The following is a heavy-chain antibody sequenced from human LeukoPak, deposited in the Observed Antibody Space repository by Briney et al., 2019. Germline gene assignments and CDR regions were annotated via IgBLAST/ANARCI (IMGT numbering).Heavy chain of an antibody. CDR3: ARVMSRTGYPFDP. D-gene: IGHD3/OR15-3a*01. CDR2: IYYSGST. Sequence: SETLSLTFTVSGGSISSYYWSWIRQPPGKGLEWIGYIYYSGSTNYNPSLKSRVTISVDTSKNQFSLKLSSVTAADTAVYYCARVMSRTGYPFDPWGQGTLVTVSS. V-gene: IGHV4-59*01. J-gene: IGHJ5*02. CDR1: GGSISSYY.